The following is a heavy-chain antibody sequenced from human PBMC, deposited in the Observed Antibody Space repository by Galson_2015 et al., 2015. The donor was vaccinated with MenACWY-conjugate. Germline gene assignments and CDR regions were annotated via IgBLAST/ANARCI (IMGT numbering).Heavy chain of an antibody. J-gene: IGHJ5*02. V-gene: IGHV3-69-1*01. CDR1: GVTFSNYN. CDR3: ARHPTVVRGVIISWFDP. D-gene: IGHD3-10*01. Sequence: SLRLSCAASGVTFSNYNMNWVRQAPGKGLEWISYISSSNTIYYADSVKGRFTISRDNAKNSLYLQMNSLRAEDSAVYYCARHPTVVRGVIISWFDPWGQGTLVTVSS. CDR2: ISSSNTI.